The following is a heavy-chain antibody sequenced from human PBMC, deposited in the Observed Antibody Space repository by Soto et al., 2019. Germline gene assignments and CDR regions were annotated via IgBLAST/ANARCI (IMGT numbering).Heavy chain of an antibody. CDR3: AKDMGMEYSSSSEFDY. D-gene: IGHD6-6*01. J-gene: IGHJ4*02. CDR1: GFTFDDYA. CDR2: ISWNSGSI. V-gene: IGHV3-9*01. Sequence: EVQLVESGGGLVQPGRSLRLSCAASGFTFDDYAMHWVRQAPGKGLEWVSGISWNSGSIGYADSVKGRFTISRDNAKNSLYLQMNSLRAEDTALYYCAKDMGMEYSSSSEFDYWGQGTLVTVCS.